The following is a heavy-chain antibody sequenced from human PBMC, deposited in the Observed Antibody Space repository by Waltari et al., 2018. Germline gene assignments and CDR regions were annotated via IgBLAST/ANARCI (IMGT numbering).Heavy chain of an antibody. CDR1: GFTFSSYA. V-gene: IGHV3-23*01. CDR2: ISGSGGST. Sequence: EVQLLESGGGLVQPGGSLRLSCAASGFTFSSYAMSWVRQAPGKGLEWVSAISGSGGSTYYADSVKGRFTIARDNSKNTLYLQMNSLRAEDTAVYYCAKLTGIVVVPANFDYWGQGTLVTVSS. CDR3: AKLTGIVVVPANFDY. D-gene: IGHD2-2*01. J-gene: IGHJ4*02.